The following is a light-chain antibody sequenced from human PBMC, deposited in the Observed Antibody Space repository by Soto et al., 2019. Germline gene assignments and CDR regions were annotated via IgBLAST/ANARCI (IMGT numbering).Light chain of an antibody. CDR1: SSDVGRFNF. V-gene: IGLV2-14*01. J-gene: IGLJ1*01. Sequence: QSVLTQPASVSGSPGQSITISCTGTSSDVGRFNFVSWFQQHPGKAPKLLIYEVTKRPSGVSNRSSGSKSGNTASLTISGLQTEDEADYYCSSYTTRSTYVFGTGTKLTVL. CDR2: EVT. CDR3: SSYTTRSTYV.